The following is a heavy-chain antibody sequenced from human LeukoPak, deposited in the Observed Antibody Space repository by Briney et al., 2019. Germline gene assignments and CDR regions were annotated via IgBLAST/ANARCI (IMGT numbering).Heavy chain of an antibody. CDR1: GYSFTSYW. CDR3: ATPYPREYCSTSTCYFNY. D-gene: IGHD2-2*01. Sequence: GESLRISCKGSGYSFTSYWIGWVRQMPGKGLEWMGIIYPGDSDTRYSPSFQGQVTISADKSISTAYLQWSSLKASDTAMYYCATPYPREYCSTSTCYFNYWGQGTLVTVSS. J-gene: IGHJ4*02. CDR2: IYPGDSDT. V-gene: IGHV5-51*01.